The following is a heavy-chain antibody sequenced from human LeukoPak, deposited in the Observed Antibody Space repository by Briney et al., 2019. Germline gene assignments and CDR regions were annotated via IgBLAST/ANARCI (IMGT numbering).Heavy chain of an antibody. J-gene: IGHJ4*02. Sequence: GGSLRLSCAASGFTFSNYAMSWVRQTPGKGLECVSGIVGGRTYYADSVKGRFTISRDNSKKTLYLQMNSLRAEDTAVYYCARGPSGYHNTGGQGTLVTVSS. V-gene: IGHV3-23*01. D-gene: IGHD5-12*01. CDR3: ARGPSGYHNT. CDR1: GFTFSNYA. CDR2: IVGGRT.